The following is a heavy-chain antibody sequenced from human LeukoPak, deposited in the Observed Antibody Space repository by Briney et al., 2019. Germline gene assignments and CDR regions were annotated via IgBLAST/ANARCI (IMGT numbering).Heavy chain of an antibody. V-gene: IGHV1-46*01. CDR2: ISPSGGST. CDR1: GYTFTSNY. Sequence: ASVKVSCKAFGYTFTSNYMHWVRQAPGQGPEWMGVISPSGGSTTYAQKFQGRVTMTRDMSTSTVYMELSSLRSEDTAVYYCARAPYSSSSGALFDYGGQGNLVTVSS. CDR3: ARAPYSSSSGALFDY. D-gene: IGHD6-6*01. J-gene: IGHJ4*02.